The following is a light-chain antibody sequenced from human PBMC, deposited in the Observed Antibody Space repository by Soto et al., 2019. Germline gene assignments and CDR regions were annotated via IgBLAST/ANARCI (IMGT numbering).Light chain of an antibody. Sequence: DIQMTQSPSSLSASVGDRVTITCRASQSISSYLNWYQHKPGKAPKLLIYAASSLQSGVPSRFSGSGSGTEFTLTISSLQPEDFAVYYCQQRNNWPITFGQGTRLEIK. V-gene: IGKV1-39*01. CDR2: AAS. CDR1: QSISSY. CDR3: QQRNNWPIT. J-gene: IGKJ5*01.